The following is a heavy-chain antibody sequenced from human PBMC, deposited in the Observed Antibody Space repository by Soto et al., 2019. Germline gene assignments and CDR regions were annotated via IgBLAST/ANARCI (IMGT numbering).Heavy chain of an antibody. Sequence: PGGSLRLSCAASGFTFSSYGMHWVRPAPGKGLEWVAVISYDGSNKYYADSVKGRFTISRDNSKNTLYLQMNSLRAEDTAVYYCAKDLPSAADSGMDVWGQGTTVTVSS. CDR2: ISYDGSNK. CDR1: GFTFSSYG. CDR3: AKDLPSAADSGMDV. D-gene: IGHD6-13*01. J-gene: IGHJ6*02. V-gene: IGHV3-30*18.